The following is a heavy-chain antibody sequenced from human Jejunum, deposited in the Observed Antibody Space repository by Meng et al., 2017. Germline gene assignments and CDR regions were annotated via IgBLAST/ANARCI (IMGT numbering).Heavy chain of an antibody. CDR1: GYTFTTYW. D-gene: IGHD5-18*01. J-gene: IGHJ5*02. V-gene: IGHV5-51*01. CDR3: ARNGYNHGPDYAGYWFDP. CDR2: IYPGDSDT. Sequence: GGSLRLSCKGSGYTFTTYWIGWVRQMPGKGLEWMGIIYPGDSDTRYSPSFQGQVTISVDKSINTAYLQWSSLKASDSAMYYCARNGYNHGPDYAGYWFDPWGQGTLVTVSS.